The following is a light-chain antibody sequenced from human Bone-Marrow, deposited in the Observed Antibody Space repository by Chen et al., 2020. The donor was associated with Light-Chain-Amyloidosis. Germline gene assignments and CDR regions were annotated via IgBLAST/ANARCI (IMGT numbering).Light chain of an antibody. CDR3: GSYTTTNTLV. V-gene: IGLV2-14*03. CDR2: DVS. CDR1: NSDVGAHKY. Sequence: QSALTQPASVSGSPGQSVTISCTGSNSDVGAHKYASWYQQSPGKAPKLIIYDVSDRPSGLSYRFSGAKSGNTDSLNIYGLQAEDEADYYCGSYTTTNTLVFGGGTKLTVL. J-gene: IGLJ3*02.